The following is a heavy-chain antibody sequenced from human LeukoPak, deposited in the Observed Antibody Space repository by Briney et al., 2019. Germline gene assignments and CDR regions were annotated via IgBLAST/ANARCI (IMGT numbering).Heavy chain of an antibody. CDR2: ISSSGGST. CDR3: AKDRPHWNDLYYFDY. Sequence: GGSLRLSCAASGFTFSSYAMSWVRQAPGKGLEWVSAISSSGGSTYYADSVKGRFTISRDNSKNTLYLQMNSLRAEDTAVYYCAKDRPHWNDLYYFDYWGQGTLVTVSS. V-gene: IGHV3-23*01. J-gene: IGHJ4*02. CDR1: GFTFSSYA. D-gene: IGHD1-1*01.